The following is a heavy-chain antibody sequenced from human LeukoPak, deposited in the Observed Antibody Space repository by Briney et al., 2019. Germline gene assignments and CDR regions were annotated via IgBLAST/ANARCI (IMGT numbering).Heavy chain of an antibody. V-gene: IGHV3-33*01. J-gene: IGHJ4*02. CDR3: ARAGASNEFDY. CDR1: GFTSTSYG. CDR2: LWSDGSKT. D-gene: IGHD2-8*01. Sequence: GGSLRLSCAASGFTSTSYGMHWVRQAPGMGLEWVAVLWSDGSKTYYVDSVKGRFTISRDYSKNTLYLQMSSLRVEDTAVYYCARAGASNEFDYWGQGTLVTVSS.